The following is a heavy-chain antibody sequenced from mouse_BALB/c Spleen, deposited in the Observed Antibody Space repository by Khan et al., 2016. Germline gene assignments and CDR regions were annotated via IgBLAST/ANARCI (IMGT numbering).Heavy chain of an antibody. CDR3: ARGGYWYFDV. CDR1: GYTFTDYS. CDR2: INTETGEP. J-gene: IGHJ1*01. Sequence: QIQLVQSGPELKKPGETVKISCKASGYTFTDYSMHWVKQAPGKGLKWMGWINTETGEPTYADDFKGRFAFSLETSASTAYLQINNLKNEDTATYCCARGGYWYFDVWCAGTTVTVSS. V-gene: IGHV9-2-1*01.